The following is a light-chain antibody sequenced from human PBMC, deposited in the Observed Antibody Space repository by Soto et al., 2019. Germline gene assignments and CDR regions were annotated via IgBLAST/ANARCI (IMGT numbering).Light chain of an antibody. CDR2: GAS. V-gene: IGKV3-15*01. Sequence: EIVMTQSPATLSVSPGERATLSCRASQSVSSALAWYQQKPGQAPRLLIYGASTRATGIPARISGSGSGTEFTLTISSLQSEDFAVYYCQQYNNLPLTFGGGTKVEIK. J-gene: IGKJ4*01. CDR1: QSVSSA. CDR3: QQYNNLPLT.